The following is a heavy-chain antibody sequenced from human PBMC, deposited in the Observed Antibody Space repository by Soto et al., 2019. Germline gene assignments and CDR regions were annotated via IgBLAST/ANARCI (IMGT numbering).Heavy chain of an antibody. CDR3: AKGIAVALYSWFDP. D-gene: IGHD6-19*01. CDR2: ISGSGGST. Sequence: EVQLLESGGGLVQPGGSLRLSCAASGFTFSSYAMSWVRQAPGKGLDWVSAISGSGGSTYYADSVKGRFTISRDNSKNTLYLQMNGLRAEDAAVYYCAKGIAVALYSWFDPGGEGTVVTVSS. J-gene: IGHJ5*02. V-gene: IGHV3-23*01. CDR1: GFTFSSYA.